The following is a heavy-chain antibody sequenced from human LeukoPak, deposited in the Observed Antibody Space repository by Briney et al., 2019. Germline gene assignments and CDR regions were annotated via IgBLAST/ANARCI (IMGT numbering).Heavy chain of an antibody. CDR2: IKQDGSEI. CDR1: GFTFGSYW. CDR3: AGGSGWITGD. D-gene: IGHD1-14*01. V-gene: IGHV3-7*03. J-gene: IGHJ4*01. Sequence: GGSLRLSCSASGFTFGSYWMNWDRQAPGKGPEWVANIKQDGSEINYVDSVKGRFIISRDNAKNSLYLQMNSLRVDDTAVYYCAGGSGWITGDWGHGTLVTVSS.